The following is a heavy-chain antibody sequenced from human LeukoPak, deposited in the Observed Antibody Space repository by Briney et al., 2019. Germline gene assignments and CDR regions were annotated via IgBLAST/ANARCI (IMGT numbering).Heavy chain of an antibody. CDR1: GFTFSRYS. Sequence: QPGGALRLSCAASGFTFSRYSMTWVRQAPGNGLEWVSYISGSSSIIYYVDSVKGRFTISRDNAKNSLYLQMNSLRAEDTALYYCAKGIQLWEDGFDYWGQGTLVTVSS. CDR3: AKGIQLWEDGFDY. J-gene: IGHJ4*02. CDR2: ISGSSSII. V-gene: IGHV3-48*04. D-gene: IGHD5-18*01.